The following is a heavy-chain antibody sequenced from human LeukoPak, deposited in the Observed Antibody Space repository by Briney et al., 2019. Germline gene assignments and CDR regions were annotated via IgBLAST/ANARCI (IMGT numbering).Heavy chain of an antibody. CDR2: TNSDGSST. D-gene: IGHD2-2*01. CDR1: GFTFSSYW. CDR3: ARDLPYYQLLWDYGMDV. V-gene: IGHV3-74*01. Sequence: PGGSLRLSCAASGFTFSSYWMHWVRQAPGKGLVWVSRTNSDGSSTSYADSVKGRFTISRDNAKNTLYLQMNSLRAEDTAVYYCARDLPYYQLLWDYGMDVWGQGTTVTVSS. J-gene: IGHJ6*02.